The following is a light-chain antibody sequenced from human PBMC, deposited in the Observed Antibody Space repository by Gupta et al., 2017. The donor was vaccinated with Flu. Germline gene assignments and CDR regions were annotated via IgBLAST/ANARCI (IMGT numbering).Light chain of an antibody. CDR1: QGIRNY. Sequence: SSLCASVGDRGTITCRASQGIRNYLVWYEQKPEKDPKLLIYAASTWQAGVTSRFSGSGCGRDLSLTISSRQPEDVATYYCHKDNSTPLFTFGHGTKVDIK. CDR3: HKDNSTPLFT. J-gene: IGKJ3*01. CDR2: AAS. V-gene: IGKV1-27*01.